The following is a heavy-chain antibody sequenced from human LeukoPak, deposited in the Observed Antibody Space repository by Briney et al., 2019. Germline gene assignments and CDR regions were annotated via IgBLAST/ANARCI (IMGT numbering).Heavy chain of an antibody. CDR1: GFTVSSHY. J-gene: IGHJ6*03. CDR2: IRGSGGNT. CDR3: AKGPTILYFYYMDV. D-gene: IGHD5-24*01. V-gene: IGHV3-23*01. Sequence: PGGSLRLSCVASGFTVSSHYMNWVRQTPGKGLEWVSGIRGSGGNTYYADSVKGRFTISRDNSKNTLYLQMNSLRAEDTAVYFCAKGPTILYFYYMDVWGKGTTVTVSS.